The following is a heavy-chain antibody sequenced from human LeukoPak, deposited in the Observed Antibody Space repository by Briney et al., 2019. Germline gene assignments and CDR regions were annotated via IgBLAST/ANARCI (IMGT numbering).Heavy chain of an antibody. V-gene: IGHV4-59*08. D-gene: IGHD7-27*01. CDR3: ARHVDSWGAFDI. CDR1: GASSSSSY. J-gene: IGHJ3*02. CDR2: IHYSGST. Sequence: SETLSLTCTVSGASSSSSYCSWIRQPPGKGLEWIGYIHYSGSTNYNLSLKSRVTISVDTSKKPFSLKLSSVTAADTAVYYCARHVDSWGAFDIWGQGTRVTVSS.